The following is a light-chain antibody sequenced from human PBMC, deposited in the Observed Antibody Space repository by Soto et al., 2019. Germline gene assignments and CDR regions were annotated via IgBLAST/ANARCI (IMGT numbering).Light chain of an antibody. CDR1: QSADIH. J-gene: IGKJ4*01. CDR3: QQRSNWPLT. CDR2: AAS. V-gene: IGKV3-11*01. Sequence: EIVLTQSPATLSLSPGDRATLSCRASQSADIHLAWYQQKAGQAPRLLIYAASNRATGIPARFSGSGSGTDFTLTIGSLEPEDFAGYYCQQRSNWPLTFGGGTKVEIK.